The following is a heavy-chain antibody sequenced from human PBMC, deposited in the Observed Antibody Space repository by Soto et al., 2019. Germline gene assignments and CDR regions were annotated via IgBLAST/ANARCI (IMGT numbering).Heavy chain of an antibody. CDR3: ARDLDVWGVIAY. V-gene: IGHV3-30-3*01. CDR2: VSFDGSTK. Sequence: PGGSLRLSCAASGFTFIRYVMHWVRQAPGKGLEWVAAVSFDGSTKHYADSVKGRFTISRDNSKNTVFLQLDSLRADDTAVYYCARDLDVWGVIAYWGRGTLVTVSS. D-gene: IGHD3-16*01. CDR1: GFTFIRYV. J-gene: IGHJ4*02.